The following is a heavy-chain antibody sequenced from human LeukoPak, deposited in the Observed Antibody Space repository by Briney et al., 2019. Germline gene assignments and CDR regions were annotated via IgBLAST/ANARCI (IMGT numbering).Heavy chain of an antibody. CDR1: GGSISSGGYY. CDR2: IYYSGST. CDR3: ASRKYYYDSSGYPSLFDY. V-gene: IGHV4-31*03. Sequence: SQTLSLTCTVSGGSISSGGYYWSWIRQHPGKGLEWIGYIYYSGSTYYNPYLKSRVTISVDTSKNQFSLKLSSVTAADTAVYYCASRKYYYDSSGYPSLFDYWGQGTLVTVSS. J-gene: IGHJ4*02. D-gene: IGHD3-22*01.